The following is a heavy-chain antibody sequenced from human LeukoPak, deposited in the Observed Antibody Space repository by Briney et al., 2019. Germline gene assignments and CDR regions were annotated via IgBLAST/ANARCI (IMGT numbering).Heavy chain of an antibody. D-gene: IGHD3-22*01. CDR1: GFTVSSNY. CDR3: GRDGFSSGYPYDAFDI. Sequence: GGSLRLSCAASGFTVSSNYMSWVRQAPGKGLEWVSVIYSGGSTYYADSVKGRFTISRDNSKNTLYLQMNSLRAEDTAVYYCGRDGFSSGYPYDAFDIWGQGTMVTVSS. V-gene: IGHV3-53*01. CDR2: IYSGGST. J-gene: IGHJ3*02.